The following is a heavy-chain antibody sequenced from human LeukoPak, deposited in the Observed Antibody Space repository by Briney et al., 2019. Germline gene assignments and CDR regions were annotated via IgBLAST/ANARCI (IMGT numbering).Heavy chain of an antibody. CDR1: GGSISSYY. J-gene: IGHJ6*03. CDR3: ARGQEGHCRSTSCPPHYYYYMDV. CDR2: IYYSGST. D-gene: IGHD2-2*01. Sequence: PSETLSLTCTVSGGSISSYYWSWIRQPPGKGLEWIGYIYYSGSTNYNPSLKSRVTISVDTSKNQFSLKLSSVTAADTAVYYCARGQEGHCRSTSCPPHYYYYMDVWGKGTTVTVSS. V-gene: IGHV4-59*01.